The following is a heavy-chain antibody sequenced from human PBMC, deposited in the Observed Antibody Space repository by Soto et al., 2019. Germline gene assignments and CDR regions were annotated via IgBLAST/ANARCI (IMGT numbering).Heavy chain of an antibody. D-gene: IGHD3-16*01. Sequence: QVQLVESGGGVVQPGTSLRVSCVGSGFTFRSYVIHWVRQAPGKGLEWVALTSDDGSDQDYGDSVRGRFTISRDNSRNTVDLQLDSLRLEDTALDYCARWGTTGGLDVWGQGTLVSVSS. J-gene: IGHJ1*01. CDR2: TSDDGSDQ. V-gene: IGHV3-30*19. CDR1: GFTFRSYV. CDR3: ARWGTTGGLDV.